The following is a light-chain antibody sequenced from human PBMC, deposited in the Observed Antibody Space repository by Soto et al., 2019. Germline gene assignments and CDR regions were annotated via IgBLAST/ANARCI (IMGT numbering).Light chain of an antibody. J-gene: IGLJ3*02. CDR2: GNS. V-gene: IGLV1-40*01. CDR3: QSYDSSLSGWV. Sequence: QSVLTQPPSVSGAPGQRVTISCTASSSNIGAGYDVHWYQQLPGTVPKLLIYGNSNRPSGVPDRFSGSKSGTSASLAITGLQAEDEGDYYCQSYDSSLSGWVFGGGTKLTVL. CDR1: SSNIGAGYD.